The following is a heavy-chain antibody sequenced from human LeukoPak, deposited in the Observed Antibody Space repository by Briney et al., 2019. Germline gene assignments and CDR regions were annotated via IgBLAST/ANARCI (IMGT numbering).Heavy chain of an antibody. J-gene: IGHJ1*01. Sequence: PMASVKVSCEASGGTFSSYAISWVRQAPGQGLEWMGGIIPIFGTANYAQKLQGRVTMTTDTSTSTAYMELRSLRSDDTAVYYCARDPYDSSGYSGPEYFQHWGQGTLVTVSS. CDR2: IIPIFGTA. CDR3: ARDPYDSSGYSGPEYFQH. D-gene: IGHD3-22*01. CDR1: GGTFSSYA. V-gene: IGHV1-69*05.